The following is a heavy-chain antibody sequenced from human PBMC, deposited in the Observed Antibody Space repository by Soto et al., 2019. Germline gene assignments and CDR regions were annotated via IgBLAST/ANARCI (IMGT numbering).Heavy chain of an antibody. CDR1: GGSISSSSYY. Sequence: SETLSLTCTVSGGSISSSSYYWGWIRQPPGKGLEWIGSIYYSGSTYYNPSLKSRVTISVDTSKNQFSLKLSSVTAADTAVYYCARYGDYVNYWGQGTLVTVSS. J-gene: IGHJ4*02. CDR2: IYYSGST. D-gene: IGHD4-17*01. V-gene: IGHV4-39*07. CDR3: ARYGDYVNY.